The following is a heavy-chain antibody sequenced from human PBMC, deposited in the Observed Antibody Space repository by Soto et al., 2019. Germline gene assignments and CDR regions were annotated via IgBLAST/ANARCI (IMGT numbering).Heavy chain of an antibody. D-gene: IGHD3-10*01. CDR3: AHSTIKDAFNI. CDR2: IYWNDDD. V-gene: IGHV2-5*01. Sequence: QITLKESGPTLVKPTQTLTLTCTFSGFSLNTRGVGVGWIRQRPGKALEWLGIIYWNDDDRYSPSLESRLTINKDTSKSQVVITMTNMDPVDTATYYRAHSTIKDAFNIWGQGTMVPVSS. CDR1: GFSLNTRGVG. J-gene: IGHJ3*02.